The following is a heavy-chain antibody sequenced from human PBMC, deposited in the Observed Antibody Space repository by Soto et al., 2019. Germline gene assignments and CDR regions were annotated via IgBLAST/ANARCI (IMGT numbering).Heavy chain of an antibody. CDR1: GFTFSSYA. J-gene: IGHJ5*02. Sequence: EVQLLESGGGLVQPGGSLRLSCAASGFTFSSYAMSWVRKAPGKGLEWVSAISGSGGSTYYADSVKGRCTISRDNSKNTLYLQMNSLRAEDTAVYYCAKDPGWFLNWFDPWGQGTLVTVSS. D-gene: IGHD2-15*01. V-gene: IGHV3-23*01. CDR3: AKDPGWFLNWFDP. CDR2: ISGSGGST.